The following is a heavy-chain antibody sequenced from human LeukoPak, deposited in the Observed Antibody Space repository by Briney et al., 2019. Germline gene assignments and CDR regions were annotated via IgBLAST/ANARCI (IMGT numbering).Heavy chain of an antibody. CDR2: ISGSGGST. Sequence: GGSLRLSCAASGFTFSSYAMSWVRQAPGKGLEWVSTISGSGGSTYYADSVKGRFTISRDNSKNTLYLQMNSLRAEDAAVYYCAKHQSDYWEFDYWGQGTLVTVSS. V-gene: IGHV3-23*01. J-gene: IGHJ4*02. CDR1: GFTFSSYA. D-gene: IGHD3-3*01. CDR3: AKHQSDYWEFDY.